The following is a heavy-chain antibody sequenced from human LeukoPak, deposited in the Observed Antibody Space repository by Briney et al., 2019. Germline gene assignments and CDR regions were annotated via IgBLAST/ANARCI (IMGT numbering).Heavy chain of an antibody. CDR3: TRGGRPPEALGDTFDI. CDR2: INGDGSGT. D-gene: IGHD1-26*01. CDR1: GFTFSRYW. J-gene: IGHJ3*02. Sequence: PGGSLRLSCAASGFTFSRYWMHWVRQAPGKGLVWVSRINGDGSGTLYADSVKGRFTTSRDNAKNTVFLQMNSLRAEDTAVYHCTRGGRPPEALGDTFDIWGQGTMVTVSS. V-gene: IGHV3-74*01.